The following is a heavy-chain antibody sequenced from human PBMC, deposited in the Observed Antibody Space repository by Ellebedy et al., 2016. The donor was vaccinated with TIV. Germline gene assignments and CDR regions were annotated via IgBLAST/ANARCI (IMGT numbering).Heavy chain of an antibody. Sequence: ASVKVSXKASGYTFSGNYLHWVRQAPGQGLEWMGWINPKSGGTHFAQKFQGRVTVTRDTSITTAFMELRGLRSDDTAVYYCARSYDNSEFDYWGQGTLVTVSS. V-gene: IGHV1-2*02. CDR1: GYTFSGNY. CDR3: ARSYDNSEFDY. J-gene: IGHJ4*02. CDR2: INPKSGGT. D-gene: IGHD3-22*01.